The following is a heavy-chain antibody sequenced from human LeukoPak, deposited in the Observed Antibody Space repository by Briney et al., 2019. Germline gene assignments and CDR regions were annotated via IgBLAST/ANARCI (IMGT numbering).Heavy chain of an antibody. D-gene: IGHD1/OR15-1a*01. V-gene: IGHV4-61*01. J-gene: IGHJ4*02. CDR2: IHSSGST. Sequence: SEALSLTCTVSGGSVSSVIYYWSWIRQPPGKGLEWIGYIHSSGSTNYSPSLKSRVTMSVDTSKNQFSLKLTSVTAADTALYYCARDLKNTAPYFDYWGQGTLVTVSS. CDR3: ARDLKNTAPYFDY. CDR1: GGSVSSVIYY.